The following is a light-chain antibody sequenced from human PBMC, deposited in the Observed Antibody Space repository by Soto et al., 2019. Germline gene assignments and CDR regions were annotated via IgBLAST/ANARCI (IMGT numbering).Light chain of an antibody. CDR3: QHYNSYSEA. Sequence: DIQMTQSPSSLSASVGDRVSITCRASQSISSWLAWYQQKPGKAPKLLMFDTFSLESGVPSRFSGSGSGTEFTLTISSLQPDDFETYYCQHYNSYSEAFGQGTKVDIX. V-gene: IGKV1-5*01. CDR1: QSISSW. CDR2: DTF. J-gene: IGKJ1*01.